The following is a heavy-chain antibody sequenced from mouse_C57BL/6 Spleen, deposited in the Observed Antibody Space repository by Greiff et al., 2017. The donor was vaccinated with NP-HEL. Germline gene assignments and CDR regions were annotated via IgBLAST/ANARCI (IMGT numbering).Heavy chain of an antibody. D-gene: IGHD1-1*01. CDR2: ISYSGST. V-gene: IGHV3-1*01. Sequence: EVKLQESGPGMVKPSQSLSLTCTVTGYSITSGYDWHWIRHFPGNKLEWMGYISYSGSTNYNPSLKSRISITHDTSKNHFFLKLNSVTTEDTATYYCARDGKDYFDYWGQGTTLTVSS. CDR3: ARDGKDYFDY. J-gene: IGHJ2*01. CDR1: GYSITSGYD.